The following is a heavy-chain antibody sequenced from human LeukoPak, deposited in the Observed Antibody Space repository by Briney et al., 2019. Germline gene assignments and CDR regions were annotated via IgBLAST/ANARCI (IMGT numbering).Heavy chain of an antibody. D-gene: IGHD5-12*01. CDR1: GGTFSSDI. J-gene: IGHJ6*04. CDR3: ATPGYQWLRFRYYYYGMDV. Sequence: SVKVSCKASGGTFSSDIISWVRQAPGQGLEWMGRIIPFLGRTNYAQKFQGRVTITADKSTSTAYMELSSLRSEDTAVYYCATPGYQWLRFRYYYYGMDVWGKGTTVTVSS. CDR2: IIPFLGRT. V-gene: IGHV1-69*02.